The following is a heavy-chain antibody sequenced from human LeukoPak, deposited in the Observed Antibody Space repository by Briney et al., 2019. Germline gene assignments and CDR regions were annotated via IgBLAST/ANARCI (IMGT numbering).Heavy chain of an antibody. Sequence: PGGSLRLSCAASGVTFSSYWMSWVRQAPGKGLEWVSGISDGGITTYYADSVRGRFTISRANSKNTLYLQMNTLGADDTAVYYCAKQAGTVYSNFDYWGQGTLVTVSS. CDR3: AKQAGTVYSNFDY. V-gene: IGHV3-23*01. CDR1: GVTFSSYW. J-gene: IGHJ4*02. D-gene: IGHD4-11*01. CDR2: ISDGGITT.